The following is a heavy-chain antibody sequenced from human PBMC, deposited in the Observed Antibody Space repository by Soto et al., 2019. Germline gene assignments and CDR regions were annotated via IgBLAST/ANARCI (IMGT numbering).Heavy chain of an antibody. CDR3: TTDYDILTGYQVDY. V-gene: IGHV3-15*07. CDR2: IKSKTDGGTT. CDR1: GFTFSNAW. D-gene: IGHD3-9*01. J-gene: IGHJ4*02. Sequence: GGSLRLSCAASGFTFSNAWMNWVRQAPGKGLEWVGRIKSKTDGGTTDYAAPVKGRFTISRDDSKNTLYLQMNSLKTEDTAVYYCTTDYDILTGYQVDYWGQGTLVTVS.